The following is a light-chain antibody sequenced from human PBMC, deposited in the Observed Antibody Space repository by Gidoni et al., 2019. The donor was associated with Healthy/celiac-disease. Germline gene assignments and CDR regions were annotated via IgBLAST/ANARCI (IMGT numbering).Light chain of an antibody. CDR3: QQYNNYSRRT. Sequence: DIQMTQSPSTLSASVGDRVTITCRASQSISSWLDWYQQKPGKAPKRLIYKASSLESGGPSRFSGRGAWTEFILTISSLQPDDFATYYCQQYNNYSRRTFGQGTKVEIK. CDR1: QSISSW. V-gene: IGKV1-5*03. CDR2: KAS. J-gene: IGKJ1*01.